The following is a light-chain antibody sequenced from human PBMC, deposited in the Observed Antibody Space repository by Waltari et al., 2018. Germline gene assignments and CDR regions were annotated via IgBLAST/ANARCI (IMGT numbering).Light chain of an antibody. CDR3: QRSYSTPLT. V-gene: IGKV1-39*01. Sequence: IQMTQPPSCLSASVGVRVTITCRASQSISSYLNWYQQKPGKAPKLLIYAAAILQSGVPSRFSGSRSRTEFTLTISSLQPEDFATYYCQRSYSTPLTFGGGTQVEIK. J-gene: IGKJ4*01. CDR2: AAA. CDR1: QSISSY.